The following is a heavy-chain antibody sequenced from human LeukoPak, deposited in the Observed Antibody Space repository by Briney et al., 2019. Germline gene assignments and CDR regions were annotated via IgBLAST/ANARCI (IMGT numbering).Heavy chain of an antibody. V-gene: IGHV4-4*07. CDR1: GRSIRSYY. Sequence: PSETLSLTRTLSGRSIRSYYWRWLRQPAGKGLEWVGHIYKIGSTNYNPSLKGRVTMSVATSKNQYSLHLSSVTAADTAVYYCARSAFLVTAPGLYYFDYWGQGTLVAVSS. D-gene: IGHD6-13*01. J-gene: IGHJ4*02. CDR3: ARSAFLVTAPGLYYFDY. CDR2: IYKIGST.